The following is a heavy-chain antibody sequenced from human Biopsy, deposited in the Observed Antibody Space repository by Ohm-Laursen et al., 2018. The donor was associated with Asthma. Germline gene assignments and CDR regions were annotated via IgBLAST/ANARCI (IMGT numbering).Heavy chain of an antibody. CDR3: VRGSSSWHHGPFHYYYGLDV. Sequence: GTLSLTCSLSSGSGGYMRRGNYYWGWIRQPPGKGLEWIGSIYYSGTTYYTPSLGSRVTVSADTSKNRFSLKLTSVTAADTAVYYCVRGSSSWHHGPFHYYYGLDVWGQGTTATVSS. V-gene: IGHV4-39*02. J-gene: IGHJ6*02. CDR1: SGSGGYMRRGNYY. D-gene: IGHD6-13*01. CDR2: IYYSGTT.